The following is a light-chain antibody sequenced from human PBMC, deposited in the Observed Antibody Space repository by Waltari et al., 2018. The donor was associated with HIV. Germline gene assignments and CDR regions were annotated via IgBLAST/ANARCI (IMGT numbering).Light chain of an antibody. CDR2: DAS. CDR1: QYINRH. J-gene: IGKJ1*01. Sequence: IQMTQSPVSLSSYVGDTVTLTCQVSQYINRHLNWYHQRPGKAPRVVIYDASNLETGVPPRFSGGGSGTDFSLTITNLQPEDIGVYYCQQSHNLWTFGQGTTV. CDR3: QQSHNLWT. V-gene: IGKV1-33*01.